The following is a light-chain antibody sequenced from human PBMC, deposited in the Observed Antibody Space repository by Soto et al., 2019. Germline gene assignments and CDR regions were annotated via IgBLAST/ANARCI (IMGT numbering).Light chain of an antibody. CDR2: GAS. CDR3: QQYDNSWT. Sequence: EIVLTQSPGNLSLSPGERATLSCRASQSVSRSIAWFQEKPGQSPRLLIYGASSRATGIPDRFSGSGSGTDFTLTISRLEPEDFAVYYCQQYDNSWTFGQGTKVEIK. V-gene: IGKV3-20*01. J-gene: IGKJ1*01. CDR1: QSVSRS.